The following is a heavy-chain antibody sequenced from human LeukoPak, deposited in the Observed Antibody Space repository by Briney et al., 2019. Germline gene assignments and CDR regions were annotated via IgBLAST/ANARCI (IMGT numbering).Heavy chain of an antibody. CDR3: ARELFLNYLTGIAAAGTTEDEDY. Sequence: GRSLRLSCAASGFTFSSYGMHWVRQAPGKGLEWVSAISGSGGSTYYADSVKGRFTISRDNSKNTLYLQMNSLRAEDTAVYYCARELFLNYLTGIAAAGTTEDEDYRGQGTLVTVSS. CDR1: GFTFSSYG. CDR2: ISGSGGST. D-gene: IGHD6-13*01. V-gene: IGHV3-23*01. J-gene: IGHJ4*02.